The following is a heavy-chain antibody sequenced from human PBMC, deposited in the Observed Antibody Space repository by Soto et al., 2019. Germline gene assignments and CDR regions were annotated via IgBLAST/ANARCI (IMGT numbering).Heavy chain of an antibody. CDR1: GFTLSSYS. D-gene: IGHD2-2*01. CDR2: ISSSSSYI. Sequence: PGGSLRLACAASGFTLSSYSMNWVRQAPGKGLGWVSSISSSSSYIYYADSVKGRFTISRDNAKNSLYLQMNSLRAEDTAVYYCVRDLKPYIVVVPAARGMDVWGQGTTVTVSS. V-gene: IGHV3-21*01. CDR3: VRDLKPYIVVVPAARGMDV. J-gene: IGHJ6*02.